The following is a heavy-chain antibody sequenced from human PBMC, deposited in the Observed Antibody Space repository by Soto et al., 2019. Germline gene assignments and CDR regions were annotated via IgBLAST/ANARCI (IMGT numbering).Heavy chain of an antibody. V-gene: IGHV3-30-3*01. CDR2: ISYDGSNK. J-gene: IGHJ5*02. D-gene: IGHD2-8*01. CDR1: GFTFSSYA. Sequence: GGSLRLSCAASGFTFSSYAMHWVRQAPGKGLEWVAVISYDGSNKYYADSVKGRFTISRDNSKNTLYLQMNSLRAEDTAVYYCARDELPYCTNGVCYSPSFDPWGQGTLVTVSS. CDR3: ARDELPYCTNGVCYSPSFDP.